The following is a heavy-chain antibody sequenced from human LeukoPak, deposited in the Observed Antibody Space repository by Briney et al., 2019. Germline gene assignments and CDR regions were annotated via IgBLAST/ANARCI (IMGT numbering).Heavy chain of an antibody. J-gene: IGHJ4*02. CDR2: IYTSGST. V-gene: IGHV4-4*07. Sequence: SETLSLTCTVSGGSISSYYWSWIRQPAGKGLEWIGRIYTSGSTYYNPPLKSRVTISVDTSKNQFSLKLSSVTAADTAVYYCARDTAAAGTFDYWGQGTLVTVSS. CDR3: ARDTAAAGTFDY. D-gene: IGHD6-13*01. CDR1: GGSISSYY.